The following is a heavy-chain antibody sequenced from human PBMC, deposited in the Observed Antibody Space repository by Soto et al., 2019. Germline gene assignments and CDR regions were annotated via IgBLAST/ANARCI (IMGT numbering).Heavy chain of an antibody. CDR3: AREGRYSSSSTYYYDSSGYHYPNYLDY. CDR1: GGTFSSYA. CDR2: IIPIFGTA. D-gene: IGHD3-22*01. V-gene: IGHV1-69*13. J-gene: IGHJ4*02. Sequence: ASVKVSCKASGGTFSSYAISWVRQAPGQGLEWMGGIIPIFGTANYAQKFQGRVTITADESTSTAYMELSSLRSEDTAVYYCAREGRYSSSSTYYYDSSGYHYPNYLDYWGQGTRVTVS.